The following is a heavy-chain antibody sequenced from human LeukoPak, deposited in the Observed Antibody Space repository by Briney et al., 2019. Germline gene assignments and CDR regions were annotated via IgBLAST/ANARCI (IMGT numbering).Heavy chain of an antibody. J-gene: IGHJ4*02. V-gene: IGHV1-2*02. Sequence: ASVKVSCKASGYTFTDYYMHWVRQAPGQGLEWMGWINPHSGGTDHAQKFQGRVTMTRDTSISTAYMKLSRLRSDDTAVYYCARAGGPSTWLPSDYWGQGTLVTVSS. CDR1: GYTFTDYY. CDR2: INPHSGGT. CDR3: ARAGGPSTWLPSDY. D-gene: IGHD3-9*01.